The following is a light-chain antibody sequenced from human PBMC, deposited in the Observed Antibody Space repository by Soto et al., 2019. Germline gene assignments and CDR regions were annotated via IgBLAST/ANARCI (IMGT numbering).Light chain of an antibody. J-gene: IGKJ1*01. Sequence: DIQMTQSPSTLSASVGDRVTITCRASQSISTWLAWYQQKPGKAPQVLIYQASSLQSGVPSRFSGSGSGTEFTITISSLQPDDFATYYCQQYYTSSWTFGQGTKVQI. CDR1: QSISTW. V-gene: IGKV1-5*03. CDR2: QAS. CDR3: QQYYTSSWT.